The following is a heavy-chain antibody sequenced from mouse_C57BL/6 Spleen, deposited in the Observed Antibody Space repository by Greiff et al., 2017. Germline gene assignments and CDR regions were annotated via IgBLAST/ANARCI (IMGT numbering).Heavy chain of an antibody. J-gene: IGHJ2*01. D-gene: IGHD1-1*01. CDR3: ARSLGYGSSYGY. CDR1: GYTFTSYW. V-gene: IGHV1-55*01. CDR2: IYPGSGST. Sequence: VQLQQPGAELVKPGASVKMSCKASGYTFTSYWITWVKQRPGQGLEWIGDIYPGSGSTNYNEKFKSKATLTVDTSSSTAYLQLSSLTSEDSAVYYCARSLGYGSSYGYWGQGTTLTVSS.